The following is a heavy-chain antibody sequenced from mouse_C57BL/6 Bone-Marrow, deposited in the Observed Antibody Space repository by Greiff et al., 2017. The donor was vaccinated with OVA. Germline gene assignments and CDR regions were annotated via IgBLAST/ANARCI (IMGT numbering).Heavy chain of an antibody. J-gene: IGHJ4*01. Sequence: QVQLQQSGPELVKPGASVKISCKASGYAFSSSWMNWVKQRPGKGLEWIGRIYPGDGDTNYNGKFKGKATLTADNSSSTAYMQLSSLTSEDSAVYCGGGYGGPYCAVDYWGQGTSVTVSS. CDR3: GGYGGPYCAVDY. V-gene: IGHV1-82*01. D-gene: IGHD1-1*02. CDR2: IYPGDGDT. CDR1: GYAFSSSW.